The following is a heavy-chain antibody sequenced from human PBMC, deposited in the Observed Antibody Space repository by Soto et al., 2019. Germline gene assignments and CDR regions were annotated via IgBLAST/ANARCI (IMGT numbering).Heavy chain of an antibody. Sequence: SETLSLTCAVSGYSISLGYYWGWIRQPPGKGLEWIGSIYHSGNTYYNPSLKSRVSISLDTSKNHFSLKLSSVTAADTAVYYCARDSSGWSYFDYWGQGTQVTVSS. D-gene: IGHD6-19*01. J-gene: IGHJ4*02. CDR3: ARDSSGWSYFDY. CDR1: GYSISLGYY. V-gene: IGHV4-38-2*02. CDR2: IYHSGNT.